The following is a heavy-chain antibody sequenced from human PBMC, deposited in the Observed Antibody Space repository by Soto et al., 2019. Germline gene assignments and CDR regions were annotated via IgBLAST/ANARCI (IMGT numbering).Heavy chain of an antibody. J-gene: IGHJ4*02. CDR2: INTDGSTT. V-gene: IGHV3-74*01. CDR1: GFTFSGYW. CDR3: ARDSGTGLDY. Sequence: PGGSLRLSCAASGFTFSGYWMHWVRQAPGKGLVWVARINTDGSTTRYADSVKGRFTFSRDNAKNMLYLQMNSLRAEDTAVYYCARDSGTGLDYWGQGTPVTVSS.